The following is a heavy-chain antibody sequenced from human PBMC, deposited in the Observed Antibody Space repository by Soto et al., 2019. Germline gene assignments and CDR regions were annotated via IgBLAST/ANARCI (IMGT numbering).Heavy chain of an antibody. V-gene: IGHV1-69*02. CDR2: TIPILAIT. CDR1: GDTFSTYP. J-gene: IGHJ3*02. CDR3: ARGGDGSGSESVFDI. D-gene: IGHD3-22*01. Sequence: QVQLVQSGAVVKKPGSSMKVSCKTLGDTFSTYPITWVRQAPGQGLERMGRTIPILAITDYAQKFQGRVTITADRSTTTAYMELSSLNFEDTAVYYCARGGDGSGSESVFDIWGQGTMVTVSS.